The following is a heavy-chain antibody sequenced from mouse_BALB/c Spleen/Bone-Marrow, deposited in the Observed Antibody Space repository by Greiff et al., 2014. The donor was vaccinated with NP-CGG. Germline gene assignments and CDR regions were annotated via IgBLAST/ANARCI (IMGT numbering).Heavy chain of an antibody. V-gene: IGHV7-3*02. CDR1: GFTFTDYY. CDR2: IRNKANGYTT. Sequence: EVKLMESGGGLVQPGGSLRLSCATSGFTFTDYYMSWVRQPPGKALEWLGFIRNKANGYTTEYSASVKGRFTISRDNSQSILYLQMNTLRAEDSATYYCARESYYAMDYWGQGTSVTVSS. J-gene: IGHJ4*01. CDR3: ARESYYAMDY.